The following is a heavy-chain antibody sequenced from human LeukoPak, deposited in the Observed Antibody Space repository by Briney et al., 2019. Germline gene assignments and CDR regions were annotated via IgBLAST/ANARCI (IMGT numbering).Heavy chain of an antibody. V-gene: IGHV1-2*02. J-gene: IGHJ4*02. Sequence: ASAKVSCKASGYTFTGYYMHWVRQAPGQGLEWMGWINPNSGGTNYAQKFQGRVTMTRDTSISTAYMELSRLRSDDTAVYYCARVVYYYDSSDYFDYWGQGTLVTVSS. D-gene: IGHD3-22*01. CDR1: GYTFTGYY. CDR3: ARVVYYYDSSDYFDY. CDR2: INPNSGGT.